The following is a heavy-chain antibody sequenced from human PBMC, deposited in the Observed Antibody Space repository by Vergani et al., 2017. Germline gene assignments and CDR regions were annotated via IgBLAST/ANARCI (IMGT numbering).Heavy chain of an antibody. CDR1: GYSISRGYY. CDR2: IYHSGST. Sequence: QVQLQESGPGLVKPSETLSLTCAVSGYSISRGYYWGWIRQPPGKGLEWIGSIYHSGSTYYNPSLKSRVTISVDTSKNQFSLKLSSVTAADTAVYYCARRDDIGSGSALGAFDIWGQGTMVTVSS. J-gene: IGHJ3*02. V-gene: IGHV4-38-2*01. CDR3: ARRDDIGSGSALGAFDI. D-gene: IGHD3-10*01.